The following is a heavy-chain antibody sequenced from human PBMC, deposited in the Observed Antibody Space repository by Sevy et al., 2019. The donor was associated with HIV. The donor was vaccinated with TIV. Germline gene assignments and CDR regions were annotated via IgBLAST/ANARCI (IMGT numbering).Heavy chain of an antibody. CDR3: AKDRLSGWGHDAFDI. J-gene: IGHJ3*02. CDR1: GFTFSSYG. V-gene: IGHV3-30*18. CDR2: ISYDGSNK. D-gene: IGHD6-19*01. Sequence: GGSLRLSCAASGFTFSSYGMHWVRQAPGKWLEWVAVISYDGSNKYYADSVKGRFTISRDNSKSTLYLQMNSLRAEDTAVYYCAKDRLSGWGHDAFDIWGQGTMVTVSS.